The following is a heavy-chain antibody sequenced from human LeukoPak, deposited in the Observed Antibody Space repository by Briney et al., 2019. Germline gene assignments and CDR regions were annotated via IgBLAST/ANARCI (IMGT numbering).Heavy chain of an antibody. Sequence: NTSETLSLTCTVSGGSISSGSYYWSWIRQPAGKGLEWIGRIYTSGSTNYNPSLKSRVTISVDTSKNQFSLKLSSVTAADTAVYYCARDFFHGHCAGLSCFLLDYWGQGSLVTVSS. CDR3: ARDFFHGHCAGLSCFLLDY. J-gene: IGHJ4*02. V-gene: IGHV4-61*02. CDR2: IYTSGST. D-gene: IGHD2-15*01. CDR1: GGSISSGSYY.